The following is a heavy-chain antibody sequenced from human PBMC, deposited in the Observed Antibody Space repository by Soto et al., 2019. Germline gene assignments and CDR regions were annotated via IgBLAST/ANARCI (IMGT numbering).Heavy chain of an antibody. CDR1: GGSFSGYY. CDR3: ARGVAMTLVIQGDASDKYFFDS. D-gene: IGHD3-22*01. Sequence: QVQLQQWGAGLLKPSETLSLTCAVYGGSFSGYYWSWIRQSPGKGLEWIAEINHSGSSNQNPPLKSRVTVSVDTSKNQFSLKLGSVTAADTAIYYCARGVAMTLVIQGDASDKYFFDSWSQGTLVTVSS. CDR2: INHSGSS. V-gene: IGHV4-34*01. J-gene: IGHJ4*02.